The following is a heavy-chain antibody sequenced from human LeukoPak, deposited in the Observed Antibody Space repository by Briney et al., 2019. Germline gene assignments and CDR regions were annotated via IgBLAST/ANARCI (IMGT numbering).Heavy chain of an antibody. CDR3: AGGSHYCSSTSCYVGNLDDAFDI. CDR1: GYTFTGYY. Sequence: ASVKVSCKASGYTFTGYYMHWVRQAPGQGLEWLGWIKPNSGGTNYAQKFQDRVTMTRDTSISTAYMELSRLRSEDTAVYYCAGGSHYCSSTSCYVGNLDDAFDIWGQGTMVTVSS. D-gene: IGHD2-2*01. CDR2: IKPNSGGT. J-gene: IGHJ3*02. V-gene: IGHV1-2*02.